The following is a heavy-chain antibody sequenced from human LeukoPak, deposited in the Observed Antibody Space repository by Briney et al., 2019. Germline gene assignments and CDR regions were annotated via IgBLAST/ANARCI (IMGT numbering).Heavy chain of an antibody. J-gene: IGHJ4*02. V-gene: IGHV1-2*02. D-gene: IGHD3-16*01. CDR2: INPNSGGT. Sequence: ASVKVSCKASGYTFTSYGISWVRQAPGQGLEWMGWINPNSGGTNYAQKFQGRVTMTRDTSISTAYMELSRLRSDDTAVYYCARDSGGLLPRNFDYWGQGTLVTVSS. CDR3: ARDSGGLLPRNFDY. CDR1: GYTFTSYG.